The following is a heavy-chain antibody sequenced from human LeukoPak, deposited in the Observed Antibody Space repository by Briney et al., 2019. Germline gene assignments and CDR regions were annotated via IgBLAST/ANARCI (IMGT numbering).Heavy chain of an antibody. CDR3: ASLTTGYCSSTSCQKNWFDP. CDR1: GGSISSSSSY. V-gene: IGHV4-39*01. CDR2: IYYSGST. D-gene: IGHD2-2*01. J-gene: IGHJ5*02. Sequence: SETLSLTCTVSGGSISSSSSYWGWIRQPPGKGLEWIGSIYYSGSTYYNPSLKSRVTISVDTSKNQFSLKLSSVTAADTAVYYCASLTTGYCSSTSCQKNWFDPWGQGTLVTVSS.